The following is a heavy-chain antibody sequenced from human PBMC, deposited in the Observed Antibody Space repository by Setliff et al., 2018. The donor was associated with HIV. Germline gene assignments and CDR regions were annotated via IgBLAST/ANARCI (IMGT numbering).Heavy chain of an antibody. CDR2: INHSGGT. CDR1: GRSFSGYY. V-gene: IGHV4-34*01. Sequence: KTSETLSLTCAVYGRSFSGYYWNWIRQSPGKGLEWIGEINHSGGTNYNPSLKSRVTMSIDTSKNQFSLNVSSVTAADTAVYYCARGWGHAGFDFWGQGTMVTVSS. D-gene: IGHD7-27*01. J-gene: IGHJ3*01. CDR3: ARGWGHAGFDF.